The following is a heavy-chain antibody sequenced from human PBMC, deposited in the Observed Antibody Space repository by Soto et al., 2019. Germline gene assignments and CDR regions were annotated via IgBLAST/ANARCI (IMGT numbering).Heavy chain of an antibody. V-gene: IGHV3-33*01. CDR3: AGDGPLYGDYGDYYYGMDV. CDR2: IWYDGSNK. Sequence: PRESLSLSCALSGLTLSIYGMHWVGQAPGSGLEWVAVIWYDGSNKYYADSVKGRFTISRDNSKNTLYLQMNSLRAEDTAVYYCAGDGPLYGDYGDYYYGMDVWGQGTTVTGS. CDR1: GLTLSIYG. D-gene: IGHD4-17*01. J-gene: IGHJ6*02.